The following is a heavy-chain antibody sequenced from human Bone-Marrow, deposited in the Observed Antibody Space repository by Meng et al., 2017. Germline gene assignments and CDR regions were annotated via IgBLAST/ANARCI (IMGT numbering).Heavy chain of an antibody. V-gene: IGHV4-38-2*02. CDR2: IYHSGST. Sequence: SDTLSLTCTVSGYSISSGYYWGWIRQPPGKGLEWIGSIYHSGSTYYNPSLKSRVTISVDTSKNQFSLKLSSVTAADTAVYYCARGKGYNRYYFDYWGQGTLVTVSS. J-gene: IGHJ4*02. D-gene: IGHD1-14*01. CDR1: GYSISSGYY. CDR3: ARGKGYNRYYFDY.